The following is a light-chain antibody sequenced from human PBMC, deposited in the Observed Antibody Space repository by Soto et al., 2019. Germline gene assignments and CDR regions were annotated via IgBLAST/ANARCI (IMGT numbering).Light chain of an antibody. Sequence: QSVLTQPASVSGSPGQSITISCAGTSRDVGGYNYVSWYQQYPGKAPKVIISEVTNRPSGVPNRFSGSTDGSSNSASLTISGLQTEDEADYYCQSYDSSIVVFGGGTKLTVL. CDR3: QSYDSSIVV. CDR1: SRDVGGYNY. CDR2: EVT. J-gene: IGLJ2*01. V-gene: IGLV2-14*01.